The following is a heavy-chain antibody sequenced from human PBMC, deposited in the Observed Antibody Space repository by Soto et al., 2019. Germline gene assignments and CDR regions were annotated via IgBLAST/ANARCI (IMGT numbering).Heavy chain of an antibody. CDR1: GGSVSSNSAA. CDR2: TYYRSKWYN. D-gene: IGHD3-10*01. J-gene: IGHJ5*02. Sequence: TLSLTCAISGGSVSSNSAAWNWIRQSPSRGLEWLGRTYYRSKWYNDYAVSVKSRITINPDTSKNQFSLQLNSVTPEDTAVYYCARNYGSGSYYGGRRWFDPWGQGTLVTVSS. V-gene: IGHV6-1*01. CDR3: ARNYGSGSYYGGRRWFDP.